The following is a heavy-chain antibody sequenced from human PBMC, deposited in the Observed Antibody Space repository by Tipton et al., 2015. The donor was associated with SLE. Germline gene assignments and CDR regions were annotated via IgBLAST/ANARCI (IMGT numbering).Heavy chain of an antibody. V-gene: IGHV3-21*03. CDR1: GSTFSHYS. CDR2: ISSSSTYI. CDR3: ARDPSYREKQLGVFDY. D-gene: IGHD6-13*01. J-gene: IGHJ4*02. Sequence: SLRLSCAASGSTFSHYSMNWVRQAPGKGLEWVSSISSSSTYIDYADSVKGRFTISRDNAKNSLYLQMNSLRAEDRGVYYCARDPSYREKQLGVFDYWGQGALVIVSS.